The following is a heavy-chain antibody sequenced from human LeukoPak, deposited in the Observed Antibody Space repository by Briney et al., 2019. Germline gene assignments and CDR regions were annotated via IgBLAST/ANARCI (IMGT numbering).Heavy chain of an antibody. Sequence: GGSLRLSCAASGFSVRSNYISWVRQAPGKGLEWVSMIYSDGSIFHADSVKGRFAMSRDNSRNTLDLQMNSLRVEDTAVYFCARDRRRLRGMNGDGDAFDIWGQGTMVTVSS. D-gene: IGHD1-1*01. CDR1: GFSVRSNY. CDR3: ARDRRRLRGMNGDGDAFDI. V-gene: IGHV3-53*01. CDR2: IYSDGSI. J-gene: IGHJ3*02.